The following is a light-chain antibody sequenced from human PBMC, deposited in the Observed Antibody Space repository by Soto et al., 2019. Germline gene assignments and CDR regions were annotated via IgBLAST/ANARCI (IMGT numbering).Light chain of an antibody. V-gene: IGKV3-20*01. J-gene: IGKJ4*01. CDR2: GAS. CDR3: QQYAGSRST. CDR1: QSVSSSY. Sequence: EIVLTQSPGTLSLSPGERATLSCRASQSVSSSYLAWYQQKPGQAPRLLIYGASSRATGIPDRFSGSGSGTDFTLTISRLEPEECAVYYCQQYAGSRSTVGGGTKVDIK.